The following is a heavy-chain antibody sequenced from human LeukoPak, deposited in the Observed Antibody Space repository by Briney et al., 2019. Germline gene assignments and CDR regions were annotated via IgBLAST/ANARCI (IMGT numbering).Heavy chain of an antibody. Sequence: SETLSLTCAVYGGSFSGYYWSWIRQPPGKGLEWIGEINHSGSTNYNPSLKSRVTISVDTSKNQFSLKLSSVTAADTAVYYCARGPLYCGGDCYGWTAFDIWGQGTMVTVSS. D-gene: IGHD2-21*02. CDR2: INHSGST. V-gene: IGHV4-34*01. CDR1: GGSFSGYY. J-gene: IGHJ3*02. CDR3: ARGPLYCGGDCYGWTAFDI.